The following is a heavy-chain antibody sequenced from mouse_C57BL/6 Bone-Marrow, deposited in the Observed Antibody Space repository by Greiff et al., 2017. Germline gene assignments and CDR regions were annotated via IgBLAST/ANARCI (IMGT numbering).Heavy chain of an antibody. D-gene: IGHD3-3*01. Sequence: VQLVESGPGLVQPSQSLSITCTVSGFSLTSYGVHWVRQSPGKGLEWLGVIWRGGSTDYNAAFMSRLSITKDNSKSQVFFKMNSLQADDTAIYYCSKGGGDWYYFDYWGQGTTLTVSS. V-gene: IGHV2-5*01. CDR3: SKGGGDWYYFDY. CDR2: IWRGGST. J-gene: IGHJ2*01. CDR1: GFSLTSYG.